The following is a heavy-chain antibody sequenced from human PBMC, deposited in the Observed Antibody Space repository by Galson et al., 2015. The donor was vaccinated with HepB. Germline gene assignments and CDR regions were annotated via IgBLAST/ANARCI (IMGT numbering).Heavy chain of an antibody. V-gene: IGHV1-58*01. D-gene: IGHD1-26*01. Sequence: SVKVSCKVSGFTFTSSGVQWVRQTRGQRLEWIGWIVVGSGNTNYAQKFQGRVTLTRDMSTTTAYMELSSLRSEDTAVYYCVSLVGYSGSGPPPDVFDIWGQGTMVTVSS. CDR1: GFTFTSSG. J-gene: IGHJ3*02. CDR3: VSLVGYSGSGPPPDVFDI. CDR2: IVVGSGNT.